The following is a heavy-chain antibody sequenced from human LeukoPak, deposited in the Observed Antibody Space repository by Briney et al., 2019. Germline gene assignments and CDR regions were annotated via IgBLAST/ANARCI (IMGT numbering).Heavy chain of an antibody. CDR3: TRDALYGDPSYYYMDV. CDR2: IKQDGSDI. CDR1: GFTFNGFW. D-gene: IGHD4-17*01. J-gene: IGHJ6*03. Sequence: GGSLRLSYAASGFTFNGFWMSWVRQAPGKGLEWVANIKQDGSDIYYLGSVRGRFTISRDNAMNSLYLQMNSLRAEDTAVYYCTRDALYGDPSYYYMDVWGKGTTVTVSS. V-gene: IGHV3-7*01.